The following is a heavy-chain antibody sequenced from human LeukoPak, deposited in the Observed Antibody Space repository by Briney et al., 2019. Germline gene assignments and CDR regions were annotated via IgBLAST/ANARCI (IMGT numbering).Heavy chain of an antibody. Sequence: SETLSLTCTVSGGSISSYYWSWIRQPPGKGLERIGYIYYSGSTNYNPSLTSRVTISVDTSKNQFSLKLSSVTAADTAVYYCARSHSVWTSFDYWGQGTLVTVSS. D-gene: IGHD3/OR15-3a*01. CDR2: IYYSGST. J-gene: IGHJ4*02. V-gene: IGHV4-59*01. CDR1: GGSISSYY. CDR3: ARSHSVWTSFDY.